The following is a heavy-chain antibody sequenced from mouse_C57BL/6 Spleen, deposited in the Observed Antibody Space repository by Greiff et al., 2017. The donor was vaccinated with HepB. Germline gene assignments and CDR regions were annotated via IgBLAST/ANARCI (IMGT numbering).Heavy chain of an antibody. J-gene: IGHJ4*01. CDR3: VRRGNDYAMDY. CDR1: GFSFNTYA. Sequence: EVQGVESGGGLVQPKGSLKLSCAASGFSFNTYAMNWVRQAPGKGLEWVARIRSKSNNYATYYADSVKDRFTISRDDSESMLYLQMNNLKTEDTAMYYCVRRGNDYAMDYWGQGTSVTVSS. CDR2: IRSKSNNYAT. V-gene: IGHV10-1*01.